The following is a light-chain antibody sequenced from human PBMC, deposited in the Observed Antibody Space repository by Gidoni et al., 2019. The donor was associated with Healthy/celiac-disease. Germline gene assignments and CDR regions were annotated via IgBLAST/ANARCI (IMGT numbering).Light chain of an antibody. V-gene: IGKV3-11*01. Sequence: EIVLTQSPATLSLSPGERATLPCRASQSVSSYLAWYQQKPGQAPRLLIYDASNRATGIPARFSGSGSGTDFTLTISSLEPEDFAVYYCQQRSNWPRSFGQGTKLEIK. CDR3: QQRSNWPRS. J-gene: IGKJ2*03. CDR2: DAS. CDR1: QSVSSY.